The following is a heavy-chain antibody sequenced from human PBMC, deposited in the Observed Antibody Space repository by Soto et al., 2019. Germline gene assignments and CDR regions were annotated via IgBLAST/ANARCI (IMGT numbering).Heavy chain of an antibody. CDR2: IYHSGST. Sequence: SETLSLTCAVSGYSISSGYYWGWIRQPPGKGLEWIGSIYHSGSTYYNPSLKSRVTISVDTSKNQFSLKLSSVTAADTAVYYCAREACSSTSCCLWWFDPWGQGTLVTVSS. CDR1: GYSISSGYY. CDR3: AREACSSTSCCLWWFDP. D-gene: IGHD2-2*01. V-gene: IGHV4-38-2*02. J-gene: IGHJ5*02.